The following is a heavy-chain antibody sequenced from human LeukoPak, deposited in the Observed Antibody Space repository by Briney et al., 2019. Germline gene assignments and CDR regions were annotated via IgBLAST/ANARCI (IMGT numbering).Heavy chain of an antibody. D-gene: IGHD6-25*01. Sequence: GRSLRLSCAASGFTFSSYGIHWVRQAPGKGLEWVSYISSSGSTIYYADSVKGRFTISRDNAKNSLYLQVNSLRAEDTAVYYCARDLPGISAFNFDYWGQGTLVTVSS. CDR3: ARDLPGISAFNFDY. CDR2: ISSSGSTI. V-gene: IGHV3-48*04. J-gene: IGHJ4*02. CDR1: GFTFSSYG.